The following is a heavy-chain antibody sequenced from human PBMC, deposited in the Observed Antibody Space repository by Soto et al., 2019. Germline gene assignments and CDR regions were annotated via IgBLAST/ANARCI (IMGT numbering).Heavy chain of an antibody. CDR3: AKDRGGT. Sequence: QVQLVESGGGVVQPGRSLRLSCAASGFTFSSYGMHWVRQAPGKGLEWVAVISYDGSNKYYADSVKGRFTISRDNSKNALYLQVSSLRAEDTAVYYCAKDRGGTSGQGTLVTVSS. J-gene: IGHJ5*02. D-gene: IGHD3-16*01. CDR2: ISYDGSNK. V-gene: IGHV3-30*18. CDR1: GFTFSSYG.